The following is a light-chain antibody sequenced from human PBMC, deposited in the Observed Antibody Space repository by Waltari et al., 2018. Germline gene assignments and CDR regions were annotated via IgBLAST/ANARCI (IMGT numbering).Light chain of an antibody. Sequence: IVLTQSPGTLSLSPGERATLPCRASQSLTKKYLAWYQQKPGQAPRLLVYGASSRAAGIPDRFSGSGSGTDFTLTISRLEPEDFAVYYCQQYGSSIMYTFGQGTKLEIK. CDR2: GAS. J-gene: IGKJ2*01. CDR3: QQYGSSIMYT. V-gene: IGKV3-20*01. CDR1: QSLTKKY.